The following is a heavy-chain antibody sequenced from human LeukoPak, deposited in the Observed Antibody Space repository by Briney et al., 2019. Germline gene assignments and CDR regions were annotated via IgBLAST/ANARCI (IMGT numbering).Heavy chain of an antibody. J-gene: IGHJ4*02. Sequence: PGGSLRLSCAASGFTFSTSGMHWVRQAPGKGLGWVAFIRYDGSNKYYGDSVKGRFTISRDNSKNTLYLQMNSLRAEDTAVYYCAKGIVIVSATGVDYWGQGTLVTVSS. CDR1: GFTFSTSG. V-gene: IGHV3-30*02. CDR2: IRYDGSNK. D-gene: IGHD2/OR15-2a*01. CDR3: AKGIVIVSATGVDY.